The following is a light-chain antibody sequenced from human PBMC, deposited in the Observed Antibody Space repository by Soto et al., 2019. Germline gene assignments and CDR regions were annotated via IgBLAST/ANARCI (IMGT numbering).Light chain of an antibody. CDR1: QSVSSSY. CDR2: GAS. Sequence: IVWTQSPGTLALSAGEGAARSCRASQSVSSSYLAWYQQKPGRAPRLLIYGASSRATGIPDRFSGSGSGTDFTLTISRLEPEDFAVYYCQQYLTSPKTFGQGTKVDIK. J-gene: IGKJ1*01. V-gene: IGKV3-20*01. CDR3: QQYLTSPKT.